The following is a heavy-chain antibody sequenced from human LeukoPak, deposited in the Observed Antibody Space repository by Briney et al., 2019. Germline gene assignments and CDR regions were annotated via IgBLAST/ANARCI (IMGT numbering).Heavy chain of an antibody. D-gene: IGHD3-10*01. CDR2: IIPILGIA. V-gene: IGHV1-69*04. CDR1: GGTFSSYA. Sequence: WASVKVSCKASGGTFSSYAISWVRQAPGQGLEWMGRIIPILGIANYAQKFQGRVTITADKSTSTAYMELSSLRSEDTAVYYCASVSGFRGPLWGSATAPFDYWGQGTLVTVSS. J-gene: IGHJ4*02. CDR3: ASVSGFRGPLWGSATAPFDY.